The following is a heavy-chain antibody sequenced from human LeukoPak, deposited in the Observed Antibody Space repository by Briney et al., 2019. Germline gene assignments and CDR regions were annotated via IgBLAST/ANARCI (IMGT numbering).Heavy chain of an antibody. Sequence: GGSLRLSCAVSGFTFSNYPMQWVRQAPGKGLEYVSAISSNGGNTYHANSVKGRFTISRDNSKNTLYLQMGSLRAEDMAVYYCARHTLAAPGYFDYWGQGALVTVSS. J-gene: IGHJ4*02. CDR3: ARHTLAAPGYFDY. CDR1: GFTFSNYP. D-gene: IGHD6-13*01. CDR2: ISSNGGNT. V-gene: IGHV3-64*01.